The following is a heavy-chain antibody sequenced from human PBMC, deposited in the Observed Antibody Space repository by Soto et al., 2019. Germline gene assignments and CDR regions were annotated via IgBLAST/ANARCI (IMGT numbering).Heavy chain of an antibody. Sequence: PSATLSLTCTVYSGSISSYYWRWIRQPAWKGLEWIGRIYTSGSTNYNPSLKSRVTMSVDTSKNQFSLKLSSVTAADTAVYYCAREGTYSSSWYGHYYYYGMDVWGQGTTVT. J-gene: IGHJ6*02. CDR3: AREGTYSSSWYGHYYYYGMDV. V-gene: IGHV4-4*07. CDR2: IYTSGST. CDR1: SGSISSYY. D-gene: IGHD6-13*01.